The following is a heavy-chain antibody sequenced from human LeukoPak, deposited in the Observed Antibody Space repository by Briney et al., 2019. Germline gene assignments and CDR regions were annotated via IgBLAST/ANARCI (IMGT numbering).Heavy chain of an antibody. D-gene: IGHD4-23*01. Sequence: SETLSLTCTVSGGSISSYYWSWIRQPPGKGLEWIGYTYYSGSTNYNPSLKSRVTISVDTSKNQFSLKLSSVTAADTAVYFCARDGNPPYYYVYMDVWGKGTTVTVSS. CDR2: TYYSGST. J-gene: IGHJ6*03. V-gene: IGHV4-59*01. CDR1: GGSISSYY. CDR3: ARDGNPPYYYVYMDV.